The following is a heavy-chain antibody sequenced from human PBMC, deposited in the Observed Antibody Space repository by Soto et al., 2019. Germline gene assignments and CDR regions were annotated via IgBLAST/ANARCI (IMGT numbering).Heavy chain of an antibody. D-gene: IGHD1-26*01. Sequence: QVQLVQSGAEVKKPGASVKVSCKASGYTFTSYGISWVRQAPGQGLGWMGWISAYNGNTKYAQKLQGRVTITTDTSTSTAYMELRSLRATDTAVYYCARDAAVGLFDYWGQGTLVTVSS. CDR3: ARDAAVGLFDY. V-gene: IGHV1-18*01. CDR1: GYTFTSYG. CDR2: ISAYNGNT. J-gene: IGHJ4*02.